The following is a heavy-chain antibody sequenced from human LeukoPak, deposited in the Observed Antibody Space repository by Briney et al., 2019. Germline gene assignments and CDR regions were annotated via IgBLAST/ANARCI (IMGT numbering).Heavy chain of an antibody. CDR2: IWHDGSNK. J-gene: IGHJ4*02. V-gene: IGHV3-33*01. CDR3: ARGKTTVTTGELAY. CDR1: GFTISTYG. Sequence: GGSLRLSCAASGFTISTYGLHWVRQAPGKGLEWVAVIWHDGSNKYYADSVKGRFTISRDSSKNMLYLRMNSLRAEDTAAYYCARGKTTVTTGELAYWGQGTLVTVSS. D-gene: IGHD4-17*01.